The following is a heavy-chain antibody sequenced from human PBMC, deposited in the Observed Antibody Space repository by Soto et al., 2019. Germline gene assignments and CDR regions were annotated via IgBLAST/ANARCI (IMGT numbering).Heavy chain of an antibody. J-gene: IGHJ6*02. CDR1: GFTFDDHS. CDR3: GGGLRGVIDYCYGLDV. D-gene: IGHD3-10*01. V-gene: IGHV3-9*01. Sequence: PGGSLRLSCAATGFTFDDHSMHWVRQAPGKGLEWVSGISGSSYHIGYADAVRGRFTISRDNAKNSLYLQMDNLSPEDTAFYYCGGGLRGVIDYCYGLDVWGQGTTGAVSS. CDR2: ISGSSYHI.